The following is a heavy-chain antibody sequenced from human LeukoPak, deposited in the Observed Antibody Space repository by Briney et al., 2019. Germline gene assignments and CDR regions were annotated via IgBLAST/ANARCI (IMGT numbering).Heavy chain of an antibody. V-gene: IGHV3-23*01. D-gene: IGHD5-12*01. J-gene: IGHJ4*01. CDR2: ISRRDDYT. Sequence: QPGGSLRLSCAASGFAFSSYAMSWVRQPPGKGLEWVSVISRRDDYTYYADSVKGRFTISRDSSKNTLYLQLTSLRVEDTAVYYCAKVATWTYFDSWGQGTLVTVSS. CDR3: AKVATWTYFDS. CDR1: GFAFSSYA.